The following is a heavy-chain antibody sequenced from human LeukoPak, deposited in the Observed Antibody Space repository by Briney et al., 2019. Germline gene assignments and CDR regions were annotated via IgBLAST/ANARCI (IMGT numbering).Heavy chain of an antibody. Sequence: PGGPLRLSCTTSGFTFDDYAMHWVRQVPGKGLEWVSGITWNSVNIGYADSVRGRFTISRDNAKNSLYLQMNSLRAEDTALYYCAKDKAMAGFYYFDYWGQGTLVTVSS. CDR2: ITWNSVNI. V-gene: IGHV3-9*01. CDR3: AKDKAMAGFYYFDY. CDR1: GFTFDDYA. D-gene: IGHD6-19*01. J-gene: IGHJ4*02.